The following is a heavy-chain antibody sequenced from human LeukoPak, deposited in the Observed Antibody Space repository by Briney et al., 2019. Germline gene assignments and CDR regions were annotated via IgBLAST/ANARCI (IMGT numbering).Heavy chain of an antibody. Sequence: SETLSLTCTVSGGSISSYYWSWIRQPAGKGLEWIGRIYTSGSTNYNPSLKSRVTMSVDTSKNQFSLKLSSVTAADTAVYYCANLLRYFEGDAFDIWGQGTMVTVSS. CDR1: GGSISSYY. CDR3: ANLLRYFEGDAFDI. V-gene: IGHV4-4*07. D-gene: IGHD3-9*01. CDR2: IYTSGST. J-gene: IGHJ3*02.